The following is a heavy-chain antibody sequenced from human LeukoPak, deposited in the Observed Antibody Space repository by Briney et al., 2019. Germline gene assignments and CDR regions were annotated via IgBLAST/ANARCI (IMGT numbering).Heavy chain of an antibody. CDR1: GGSISSYY. CDR2: IYYSGST. J-gene: IGHJ4*02. Sequence: SETLSLTCTVSGGSISSYYWSWIRQPPGKGLEWIGYIYYSGSTNYNPSLKSRVTISVDTSKNQFSLKLSSVTAADTAVYYCARHLMVRGVRHSYSFDYWGQGTLVTVSS. V-gene: IGHV4-59*08. D-gene: IGHD3-10*01. CDR3: ARHLMVRGVRHSYSFDY.